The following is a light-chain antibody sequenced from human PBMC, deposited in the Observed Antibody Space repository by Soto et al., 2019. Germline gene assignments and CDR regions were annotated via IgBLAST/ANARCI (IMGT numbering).Light chain of an antibody. CDR2: DVS. Sequence: QSALTQPASVSGSPGQSITISCTGTSSDVGGYNYVSWYQQHPGKAPKLMIYDVSYRPSGVSNRFSGSKSGNTASLTISGLQAEDESDYDCSSYTSNNTQVFGTGTKVTVL. V-gene: IGLV2-14*01. CDR3: SSYTSNNTQV. J-gene: IGLJ1*01. CDR1: SSDVGGYNY.